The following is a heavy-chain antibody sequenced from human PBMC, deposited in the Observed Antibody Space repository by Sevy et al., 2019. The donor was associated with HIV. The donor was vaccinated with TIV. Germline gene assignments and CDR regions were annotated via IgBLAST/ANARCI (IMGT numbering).Heavy chain of an antibody. D-gene: IGHD2-2*01. CDR3: ARSKDCSSTSCYKPFDY. CDR2: INHSGST. J-gene: IGHJ4*02. CDR1: GGSFSGYY. Sequence: SETLSLTCAVYGGSFSGYYWSWIRQPPGKGLEWIGEINHSGSTNYNPSLKSLVTISVDTSKNQFSLKLSSVTAADTAVYYCARSKDCSSTSCYKPFDYWGQGTLVTVSS. V-gene: IGHV4-34*01.